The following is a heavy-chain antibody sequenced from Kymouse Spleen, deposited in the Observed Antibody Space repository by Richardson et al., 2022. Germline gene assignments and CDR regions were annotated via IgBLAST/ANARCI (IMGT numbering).Heavy chain of an antibody. J-gene: IGHJ6*02. Sequence: EVQLVESGGGLVQPGGSLRLSCAASGFTFSSYAMSWVRQAPGKGLEWVSAISGSGGSTYYADSVKGRFTISRDNSKNTLYLQMNSLRAEDTAVYYCAKDGGITGTTVFFYYYYGMDVWGQGTTVTVSS. CDR3: AKDGGITGTTVFFYYYYGMDV. CDR1: GFTFSSYA. CDR2: ISGSGGST. D-gene: IGHD1-7*01. V-gene: IGHV3-23*04.